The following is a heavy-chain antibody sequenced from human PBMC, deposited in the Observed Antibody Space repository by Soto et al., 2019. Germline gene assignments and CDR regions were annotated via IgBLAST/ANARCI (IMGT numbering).Heavy chain of an antibody. D-gene: IGHD3-22*01. CDR2: IGGSGRTT. CDR1: AFTFNNYA. CDR3: AKSRFSDSSGDWYKY. Sequence: EVQLLESGGGLVQPGGSLSLSCAASAFTFNNYAMSWVRQAPGKGLEWVSGIGGSGRTTYYADSVKGRFTISRDNSNNTLFLQMNSPTAEDTAVYYCAKSRFSDSSGDWYKYLGQGTVVTVSS. V-gene: IGHV3-23*01. J-gene: IGHJ4*02.